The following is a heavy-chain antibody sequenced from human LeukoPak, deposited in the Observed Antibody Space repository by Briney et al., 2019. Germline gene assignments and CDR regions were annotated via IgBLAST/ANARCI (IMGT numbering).Heavy chain of an antibody. CDR3: AREEEAYCGANSCYTLSGMDV. CDR2: ISYDGGSK. V-gene: IGHV3-30*03. CDR1: GFSFNNYG. D-gene: IGHD2-2*02. Sequence: PGGSLRLSCAASGFSFNNYGMHWVRQAPGKGPEWVAFISYDGGSKYYADSVRGRFTISRDDSKSTLSLQMNSLTSDDTAMYYCAREEEAYCGANSCYTLSGMDVWGQGTTVAVSS. J-gene: IGHJ6*02.